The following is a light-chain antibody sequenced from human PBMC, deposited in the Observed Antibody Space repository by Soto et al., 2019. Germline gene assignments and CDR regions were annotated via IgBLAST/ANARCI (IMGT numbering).Light chain of an antibody. CDR1: QSVSSSY. J-gene: IGKJ2*01. CDR3: QQYGSSPRTLA. CDR2: GAS. Sequence: EIVLTQSPATLSLSPGERATLSCRASQSVSSSYLAWYQQKPGQAPRLLIFGASNRATGIPDRFSGSGSGTDFTLTISRLEPEDFAVYFWQQYGSSPRTLAFGQGTKLEIK. V-gene: IGKV3-20*01.